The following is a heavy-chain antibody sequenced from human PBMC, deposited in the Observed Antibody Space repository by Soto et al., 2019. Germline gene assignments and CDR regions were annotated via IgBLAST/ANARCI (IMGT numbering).Heavy chain of an antibody. Sequence: QVELVQSGAEVKKPGASVKVSCKASGYTFSSYGITWVRRAPGQGLEWMGWISANNGKTKYAEKFQGRVTLTTDTSTSPAYMEPRSLRSGDTALYYCARDGMVVPATFIANWGQGTLGTFSS. CDR1: GYTFSSYG. D-gene: IGHD1-26*01. J-gene: IGHJ4*02. V-gene: IGHV1-18*04. CDR3: ARDGMVVPATFIAN. CDR2: ISANNGKT.